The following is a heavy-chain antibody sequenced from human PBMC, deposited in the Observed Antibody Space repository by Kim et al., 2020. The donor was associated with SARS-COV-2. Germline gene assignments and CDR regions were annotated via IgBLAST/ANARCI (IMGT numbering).Heavy chain of an antibody. Sequence: GGSLRLSCAASGFTFNNYAMTWVRQAPEKGLEWVSAISGSGGSTYYADSVQGRFTISRDTSKNTLYLQMNSLRAEDTAVYYCAKGAKVWGVITFDHWGQGTLVTVSS. D-gene: IGHD3-10*01. V-gene: IGHV3-23*01. CDR3: AKGAKVWGVITFDH. CDR1: GFTFNNYA. J-gene: IGHJ4*02. CDR2: ISGSGGST.